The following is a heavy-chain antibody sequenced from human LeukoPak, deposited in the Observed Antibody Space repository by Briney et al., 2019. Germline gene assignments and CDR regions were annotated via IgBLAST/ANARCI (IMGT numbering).Heavy chain of an antibody. V-gene: IGHV4-39*01. CDR1: GGSISSSSYY. D-gene: IGHD2-2*01. CDR2: IYYSGST. CDR3: ASGIIVVVPAATYHYYGMDV. J-gene: IGHJ6*02. Sequence: SETLSLTCTVSGGSISSSSYYWGWIRQPPGKGLEWIGSIYYSGSTYYNPSLKSRVTISVDTSKNQLSLKLSSVTAADTAVYYCASGIIVVVPAATYHYYGMDVWGQGTTVTVSS.